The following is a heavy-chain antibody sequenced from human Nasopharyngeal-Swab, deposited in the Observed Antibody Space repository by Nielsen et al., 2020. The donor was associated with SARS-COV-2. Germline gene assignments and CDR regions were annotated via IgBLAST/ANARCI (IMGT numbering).Heavy chain of an antibody. CDR2: INSNGVVT. D-gene: IGHD3-3*01. CDR1: GFIFSNHW. Sequence: GESLKISCAASGFIFSNHWIHWVRQASGKGLGWVSRINSNGVVTGYADSVKGRFTVSRDNAKNTLYLQMSNVTVEDTGVYYCAREYGSGYSSNFDSWGQGTLVTVSS. CDR3: AREYGSGYSSNFDS. J-gene: IGHJ4*02. V-gene: IGHV3-74*01.